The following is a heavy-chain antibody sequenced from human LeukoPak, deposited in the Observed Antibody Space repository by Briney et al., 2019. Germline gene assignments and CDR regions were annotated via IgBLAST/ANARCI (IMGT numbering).Heavy chain of an antibody. CDR1: GGSISSYY. D-gene: IGHD6-19*01. V-gene: IGHV4-59*01. CDR2: IYYSGST. J-gene: IGHJ4*02. CDR3: ARGTGAVAGMGFDY. Sequence: SETLSLTCTVSGGSISSYYWSWIRQPPGKGLEWIGYIYYSGSTNYNPSLKSRVTISVDTSKNQFSLKLSSVTAADTAVYYCARGTGAVAGMGFDYWGQGTLVTVSS.